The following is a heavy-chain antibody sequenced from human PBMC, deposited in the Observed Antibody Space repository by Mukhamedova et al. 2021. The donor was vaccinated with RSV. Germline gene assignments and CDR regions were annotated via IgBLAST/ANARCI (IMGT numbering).Heavy chain of an antibody. J-gene: IGHJ4*02. V-gene: IGHV3-48*02. CDR3: ARDLLTFDY. Sequence: LEWVSYISSSSSSTIYYADSVKGRFTISRDNAKNSLYLQMNSLRDEDTAVYYCARDLLTFDYWGQGTLVTVSS. CDR2: ISSSSSSTI.